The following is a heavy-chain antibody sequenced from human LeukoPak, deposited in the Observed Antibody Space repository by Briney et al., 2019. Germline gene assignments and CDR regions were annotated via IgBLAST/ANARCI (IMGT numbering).Heavy chain of an antibody. CDR1: GGSVSDYY. V-gene: IGHV4-59*02. CDR2: IYYSGST. J-gene: IGHJ4*02. D-gene: IGHD3-22*01. CDR3: ARWGYDSSGYYLFDY. Sequence: SETLSLTCTISGGSVSDYYWSWIRQSPGKGLEWIGYIYYSGSTNYNPSLKSRVTISVDTSKNQFSLKLGSVTAADTAVYYCARWGYDSSGYYLFDYWGQGTLVTVSS.